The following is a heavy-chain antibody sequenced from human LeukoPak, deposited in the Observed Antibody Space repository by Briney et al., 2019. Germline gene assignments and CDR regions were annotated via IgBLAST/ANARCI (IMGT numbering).Heavy chain of an antibody. J-gene: IGHJ4*02. CDR2: IKGDGSST. Sequence: GGSLRLSCEASGFXFSTYWMHWVRQAPGKGLVWIARIKGDGSSTIYADSVKGRFTISRDNSKNTLYLQTSSLRAEDTAVYYCARASTTVPNLLDHWGRGTLVTVSS. CDR1: GFXFSTYW. D-gene: IGHD4-17*01. CDR3: ARASTTVPNLLDH. V-gene: IGHV3-74*01.